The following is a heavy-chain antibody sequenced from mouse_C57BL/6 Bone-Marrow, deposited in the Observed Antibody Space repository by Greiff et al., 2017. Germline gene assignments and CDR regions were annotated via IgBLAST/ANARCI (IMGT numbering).Heavy chain of an antibody. J-gene: IGHJ4*01. CDR1: GYTFTSYW. Sequence: VQLMQSGTVLARPGASVKMSCKTSGYTFTSYWLHWVKQRPGQGLEWIGALYPGTSDTSYNQKFKGKAKLTAVTSASTAYMELSSLTNEDSAVYYCTRGNYGDYYAMDYWGQGTSVTVSS. CDR3: TRGNYGDYYAMDY. D-gene: IGHD2-1*01. V-gene: IGHV1-5*01. CDR2: LYPGTSDT.